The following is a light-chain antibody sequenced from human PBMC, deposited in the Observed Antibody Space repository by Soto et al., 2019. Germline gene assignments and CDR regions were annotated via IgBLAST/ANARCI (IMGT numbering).Light chain of an antibody. CDR2: DAS. V-gene: IGKV1-5*01. CDR1: QNIGSW. Sequence: DIQMTQSPSTLSASLGDRVTITCRASQNIGSWLAWYQQKPGRAPKLLIYDASSLNSGVPSRFSGSGSGTEFTLTISSLQPDDFATYYCQQYNSYSQTFGQGTKLDIK. J-gene: IGKJ1*01. CDR3: QQYNSYSQT.